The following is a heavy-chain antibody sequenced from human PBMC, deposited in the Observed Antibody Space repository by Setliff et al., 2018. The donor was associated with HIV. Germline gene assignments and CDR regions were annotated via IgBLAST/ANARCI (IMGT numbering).Heavy chain of an antibody. CDR1: GGSINSYY. D-gene: IGHD3-22*01. V-gene: IGHV3-23*01. CDR2: ISGSGGRT. CDR3: AKDTRIVVVPDAFDI. Sequence: ETLSLTCSVSGGSINSYYWSWIRQPPGKGLEWVSGISGSGGRTYYGDSVKGRVTISRAHSKSTVFLQMNSLRAEDTAVYYCAKDTRIVVVPDAFDIWGQGTMVTVSS. J-gene: IGHJ3*02.